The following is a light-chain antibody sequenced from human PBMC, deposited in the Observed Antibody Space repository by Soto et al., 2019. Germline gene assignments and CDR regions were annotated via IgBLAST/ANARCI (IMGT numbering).Light chain of an antibody. CDR3: QKYGSSPLT. CDR1: QSVSSSY. Sequence: EIVFTQSPCTLSLSPGERDTLSCRASQSVSSSYLAWYQQKPGRAPRILIYGESSRATGIPDRFSGSGSGTDFNLTISRLEPEDFAVYYCQKYGSSPLTFGGGTKVDIK. CDR2: GES. J-gene: IGKJ4*01. V-gene: IGKV3-20*01.